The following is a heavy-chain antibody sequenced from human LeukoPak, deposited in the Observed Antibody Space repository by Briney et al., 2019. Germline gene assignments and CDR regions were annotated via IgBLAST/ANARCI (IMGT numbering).Heavy chain of an antibody. J-gene: IGHJ4*02. Sequence: GGSLRLSCAASGFTFSSYWMSWVRQAPGKGLEWVANIKQDGSEKYYVDSVKGRFTISRDNAKNSLYLQMNSLRAEDTAVYYCAKRGPGSPQSGKYYFDYWGQGTLVTVSS. V-gene: IGHV3-7*03. D-gene: IGHD3-10*01. CDR3: AKRGPGSPQSGKYYFDY. CDR1: GFTFSSYW. CDR2: IKQDGSEK.